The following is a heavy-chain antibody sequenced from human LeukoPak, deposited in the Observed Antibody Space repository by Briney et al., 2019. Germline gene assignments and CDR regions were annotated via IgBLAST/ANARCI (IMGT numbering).Heavy chain of an antibody. CDR3: ARGGVDHGFDV. D-gene: IGHD3-3*01. V-gene: IGHV3-74*01. J-gene: IGHJ3*01. CDR2: INSEGRGT. Sequence: GRSLRLSCAASGFTFTNFWMHWVRQPPGEGLVWVSRINSEGRGTIYADSVKGRFTVSRDNSKNIVYLQMSSLRADDTAVYYCARGGVDHGFDVWGQGTMVTVSS. CDR1: GFTFTNFW.